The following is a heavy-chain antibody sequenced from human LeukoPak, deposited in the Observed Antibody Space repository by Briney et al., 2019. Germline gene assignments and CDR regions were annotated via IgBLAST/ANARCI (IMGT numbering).Heavy chain of an antibody. CDR2: IWYDGSNK. Sequence: GGSLRLSCAASGFTFSSYGTHWVRQAPGKGLEWVAVIWYDGSNKYYADSVKGRFTISRDNSKNTLYLQMNSLRAEDTAVYYCARASTTVTSSYYYYGMDVWGQGTTVTVSS. D-gene: IGHD4-17*01. CDR3: ARASTTVTSSYYYYGMDV. J-gene: IGHJ6*02. V-gene: IGHV3-33*01. CDR1: GFTFSSYG.